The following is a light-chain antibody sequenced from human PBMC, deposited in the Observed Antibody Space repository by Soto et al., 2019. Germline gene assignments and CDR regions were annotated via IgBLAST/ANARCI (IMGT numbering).Light chain of an antibody. CDR3: QQLNSFPIT. CDR2: DAS. V-gene: IGKV3-11*01. CDR1: QSISNY. J-gene: IGKJ5*01. Sequence: EIVLTQSPATLSLSPGERATLSCRASQSISNYLAWYQQKPGQSPRLLIYDASNRATGVPGRFSGSGSGTDFTLTITSLQPEDFATYYCQQLNSFPITFGQGTRLEIK.